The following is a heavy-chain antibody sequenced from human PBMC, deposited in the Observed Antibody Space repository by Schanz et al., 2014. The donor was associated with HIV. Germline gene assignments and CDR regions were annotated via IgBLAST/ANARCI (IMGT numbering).Heavy chain of an antibody. V-gene: IGHV3-23*01. CDR3: AKGGRDILSYYGMDV. D-gene: IGHD2-15*01. CDR2: ISDSGGST. Sequence: EVQLLESGGGLVQPGGSLRLSCAASGFTFRSYGMHWVRQAPGKGLEWVAVISDSGGSTYYADSVKGRFTISRDNAKNTLYLQMNSLRAEDTAVYYCAKGGRDILSYYGMDVWGQGTTVTVSS. J-gene: IGHJ6*02. CDR1: GFTFRSYG.